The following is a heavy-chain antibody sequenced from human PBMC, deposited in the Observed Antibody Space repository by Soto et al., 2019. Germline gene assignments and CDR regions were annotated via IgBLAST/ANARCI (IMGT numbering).Heavy chain of an antibody. J-gene: IGHJ5*02. D-gene: IGHD3-3*01. CDR3: ARHYDFWSGSWFDP. CDR2: IYYNGST. CDR1: GGSISSSSYY. V-gene: IGHV4-39*01. Sequence: SETLSLTCTVSGGSISSSSYYWGWIRQPPGKGLEWIGSIYYNGSTYYNPSLKSRVTISVDTSKNQFSLKLSSVTAADTAVYYCARHYDFWSGSWFDPWGQGTLVTVSS.